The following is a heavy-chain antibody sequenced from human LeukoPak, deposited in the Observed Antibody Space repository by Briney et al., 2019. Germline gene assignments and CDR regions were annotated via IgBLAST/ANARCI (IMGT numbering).Heavy chain of an antibody. CDR2: IYHSGST. D-gene: IGHD3-22*01. CDR3: ARSSDYDSSGYYHDY. J-gene: IGHJ4*02. V-gene: IGHV4-34*01. Sequence: GSLRLSCVASGFIFSDYYVTWIRQPPGKGLEWIGEIYHSGSTNYNPSLKSRVTISVDKSKNQFSLKLSSVTAADTAVYYCARSSDYDSSGYYHDYWGQGTLVTVSS. CDR1: GFIFSDYY.